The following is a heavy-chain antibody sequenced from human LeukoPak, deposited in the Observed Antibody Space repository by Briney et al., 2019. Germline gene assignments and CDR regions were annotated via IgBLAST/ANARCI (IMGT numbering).Heavy chain of an antibody. CDR2: IKQDGSEK. J-gene: IGHJ4*02. CDR3: ARDPTIFGVVIVPDY. Sequence: SWVRQAXGKGLEWVANIKQDGSEKYYVDSVKGRSTISRDNAKNSLYLQMNSLRAEDTAVYYCARDPTIFGVVIVPDYWGQGTLVTVSS. V-gene: IGHV3-7*01. D-gene: IGHD3-3*01.